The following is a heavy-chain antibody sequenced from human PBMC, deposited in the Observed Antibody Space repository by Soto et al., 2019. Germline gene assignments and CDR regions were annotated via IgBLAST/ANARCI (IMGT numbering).Heavy chain of an antibody. D-gene: IGHD3-3*01. Sequence: PVGSLRLSCAASGFTFSSYWMSWVRQAPGKGLEWVANIKQDGSEKYYVDSVKVRFTISRDNAKNSLYLQMNSLRAEDTAVYYCARDATIFGVVIMKYYYYGMDVWGQGTTVTV. V-gene: IGHV3-7*01. CDR3: ARDATIFGVVIMKYYYYGMDV. CDR2: IKQDGSEK. CDR1: GFTFSSYW. J-gene: IGHJ6*02.